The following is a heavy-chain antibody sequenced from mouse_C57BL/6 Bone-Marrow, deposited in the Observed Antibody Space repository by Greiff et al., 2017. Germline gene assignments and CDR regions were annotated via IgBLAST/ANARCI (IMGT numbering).Heavy chain of an antibody. CDR2: INPNNGGT. Sequence: VQLQQSGPELVKPGASVKIPCKASGYTFTDYNMDWVKQSHGKSLEWIGDINPNNGGTIYNQKFKGKATLTVDKSSSTAYMELRSLTSEDTAVYYCARLSDDGYYVNYAMDYWGQGTSVTVSS. CDR1: GYTFTDYN. V-gene: IGHV1-18*01. D-gene: IGHD2-3*01. J-gene: IGHJ4*01. CDR3: ARLSDDGYYVNYAMDY.